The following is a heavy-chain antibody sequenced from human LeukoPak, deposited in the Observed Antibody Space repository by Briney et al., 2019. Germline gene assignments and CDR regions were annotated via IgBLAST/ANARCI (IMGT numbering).Heavy chain of an antibody. J-gene: IGHJ6*03. CDR2: INPNSGGT. V-gene: IGHV1-2*02. D-gene: IGHD6-19*01. CDR1: GYTFTGYY. CDR3: ARTQREHQTSGWSTYYYYYMDV. Sequence: ASVKVSCKASGYTFTGYYMHWVRQAPGQGLEWMGWINPNSGGTNYAQKFQGRVTMTRDTSISTAYMELSRLRSDDTAVYYCARTQREHQTSGWSTYYYYYMDVWGKGTTVTVSS.